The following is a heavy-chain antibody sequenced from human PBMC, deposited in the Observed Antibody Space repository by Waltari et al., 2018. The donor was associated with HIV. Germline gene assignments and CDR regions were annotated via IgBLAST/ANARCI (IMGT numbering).Heavy chain of an antibody. Sequence: VQFLESGGGLVRPGGSLRLSCLAFGLSFDLYAILGVRQAPGKGLEWVSSISRSASATYYADSVKGRATISRDNSMDMLSLHINSLTVDDAAVYHCVTSGYNFVEFGHRLDFWGRGILVTVS. CDR1: GLSFDLYA. V-gene: IGHV3-23*01. D-gene: IGHD5-18*01. CDR2: ISRSASAT. J-gene: IGHJ4*02. CDR3: VTSGYNFVEFGHRLDF.